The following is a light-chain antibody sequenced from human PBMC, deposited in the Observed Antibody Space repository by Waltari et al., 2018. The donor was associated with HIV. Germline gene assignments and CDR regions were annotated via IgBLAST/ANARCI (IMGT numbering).Light chain of an antibody. V-gene: IGLV1-47*01. CDR2: RND. CDR3: AAYDDNLPGWM. J-gene: IGLJ3*02. CDR1: SPNIGRNS. Sequence: QSVLTQPPSASGTPGQRVPISCSGSSPNIGRNSVFLYQQFPGTAPKVLIYRNDQRPSGVPDRFSASRSGTSASLVISGLRSEDEADYYCAAYDDNLPGWMFGGGTKLTAL.